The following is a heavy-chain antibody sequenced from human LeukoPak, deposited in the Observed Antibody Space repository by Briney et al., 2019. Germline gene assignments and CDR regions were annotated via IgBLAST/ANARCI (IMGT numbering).Heavy chain of an antibody. CDR1: GFTFSSYG. CDR2: IWYDGSNK. J-gene: IGHJ4*02. V-gene: IGHV3-33*01. Sequence: GGSLRLSCAASGFTFSSYGMHWVRQAPGKGLEWVAVIWYDGSNKYYADSVKGRFTISRDNSKNTLYLQMNSLRAEDTAVYYCARAQTGTEPWFDYWGQGTLVTVPS. CDR3: ARAQTGTEPWFDY. D-gene: IGHD1-1*01.